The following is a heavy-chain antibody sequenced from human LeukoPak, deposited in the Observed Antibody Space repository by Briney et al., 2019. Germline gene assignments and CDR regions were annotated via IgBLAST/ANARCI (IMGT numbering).Heavy chain of an antibody. V-gene: IGHV3-73*01. CDR3: TLEADLWVFQLDY. CDR2: IRSKANSYAT. J-gene: IGHJ4*02. Sequence: GGSLRLSCAASGFTFSGSAMHWVRQASGKGLEWVGRIRSKANSYATAYAASVKGRFTISRDDSKNTAYLQMNSLKTEDTAVYYCTLEADLWVFQLDYWGQGTLVTVSS. D-gene: IGHD1-1*01. CDR1: GFTFSGSA.